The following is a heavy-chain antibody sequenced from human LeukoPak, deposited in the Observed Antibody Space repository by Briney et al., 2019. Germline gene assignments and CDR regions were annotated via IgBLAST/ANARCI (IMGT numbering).Heavy chain of an antibody. D-gene: IGHD1-14*01. CDR2: INHSGST. CDR1: GGSFSGYY. Sequence: SETLSLTCAVYGGSFSGYYWSWIRQPPGKGLEWIGEINHSGSTSYNPSLKSRVTTSVDTSNNQFSPKLSSVTAADTAVYYCARGTTNYYYMDVWGKGTTVTVSS. J-gene: IGHJ6*03. V-gene: IGHV4-34*01. CDR3: ARGTTNYYYMDV.